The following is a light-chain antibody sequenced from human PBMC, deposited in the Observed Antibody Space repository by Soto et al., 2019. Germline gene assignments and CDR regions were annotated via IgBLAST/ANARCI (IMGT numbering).Light chain of an antibody. V-gene: IGKV3-15*01. J-gene: IGKJ2*01. CDR3: QHYTRWPRFT. CDR2: SSS. CDR1: QSVGSN. Sequence: ERVMTQSPGTLSVSPGERATLSCRASQSVGSNLARYQQKPGQAPRLLVFSSSTRATDVPARCTGSGSGTEFTLTVSSLQSEDVAVYFCQHYTRWPRFTFGQGTRLEIK.